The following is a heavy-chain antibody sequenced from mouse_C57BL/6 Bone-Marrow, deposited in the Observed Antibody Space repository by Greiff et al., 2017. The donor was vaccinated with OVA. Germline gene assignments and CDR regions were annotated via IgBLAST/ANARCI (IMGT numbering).Heavy chain of an antibody. V-gene: IGHV7-3*01. CDR1: GFTFTDYY. CDR3: ARYMVRYDFDY. Sequence: EVKLMESGGGLVQPGGSLILSCAASGFTFTDYYMSWVRQPPGKALEWLGFIRNKANGSTTEYSVSVKGRFTISRDNSQSTLYLQMIALRAEDGATYYCARYMVRYDFDYWGQGTTLTVSS. CDR2: IRNKANGSTT. D-gene: IGHD2-14*01. J-gene: IGHJ2*01.